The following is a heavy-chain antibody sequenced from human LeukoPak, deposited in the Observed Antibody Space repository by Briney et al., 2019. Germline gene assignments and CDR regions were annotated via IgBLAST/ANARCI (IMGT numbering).Heavy chain of an antibody. D-gene: IGHD3-10*01. CDR2: INWNGGST. V-gene: IGHV3-20*04. CDR1: GFTFDDYG. Sequence: PGGCPTPACAASGFTFDDYGMSWVRQAPGKGLERVSGINWNGGSTGYADSVKGRFTISRDNAKNSLYMQMNSLRAEDTALYYCASGFGQSSYYYYMDVWGKGTTVTVSS. J-gene: IGHJ6*03. CDR3: ASGFGQSSYYYYMDV.